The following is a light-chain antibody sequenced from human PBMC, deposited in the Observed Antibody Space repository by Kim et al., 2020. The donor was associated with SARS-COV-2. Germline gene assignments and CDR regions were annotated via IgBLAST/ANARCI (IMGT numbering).Light chain of an antibody. Sequence: ASVGDRVTISCRASQIISNYLCWYQQKPGKAPKLLIYDASTLQSGVPSRFSGSVSGANFSLTIIGLHPEDFATYYCQQTYNTPITFGQGTRLEIK. CDR2: DAS. V-gene: IGKV1-39*01. J-gene: IGKJ5*01. CDR1: QIISNY. CDR3: QQTYNTPIT.